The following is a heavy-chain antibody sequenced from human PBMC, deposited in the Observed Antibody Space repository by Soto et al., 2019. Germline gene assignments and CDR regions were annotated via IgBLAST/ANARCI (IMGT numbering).Heavy chain of an antibody. D-gene: IGHD2-21*01. J-gene: IGHJ6*02. CDR1: GGTFSSDA. V-gene: IGHV1-69*06. CDR2: IIPIFGTA. CDR3: ARADIVVVSQYYGMDV. Sequence: SVKFSCRASGGTFSSDAISWLRHAPRQGLEWMGGIIPIFGTANYAQKFQGRVTITADKSTSTAYMELSSLRSEDTPVYYCARADIVVVSQYYGMDVWGQGTTVTVSS.